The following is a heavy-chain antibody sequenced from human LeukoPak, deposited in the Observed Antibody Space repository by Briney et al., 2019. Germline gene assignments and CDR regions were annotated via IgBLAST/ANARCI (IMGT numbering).Heavy chain of an antibody. Sequence: SETLSLTCAVCGGSFSGYYWSWIRQPPGKGLEWIGEINHSGSTNYNPSLKSRVTISVDTSKNQFSLKLSSVTAADTAVYYCASVGYCSSTSCQINDYWGQGTLVTVSS. V-gene: IGHV4-34*01. CDR3: ASVGYCSSTSCQINDY. J-gene: IGHJ4*02. CDR2: INHSGST. D-gene: IGHD2-2*01. CDR1: GGSFSGYY.